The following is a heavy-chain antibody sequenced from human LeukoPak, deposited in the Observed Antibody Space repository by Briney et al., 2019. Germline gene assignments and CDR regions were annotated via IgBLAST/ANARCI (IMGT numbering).Heavy chain of an antibody. Sequence: ASVKVSCKASGGTFSSYAISWVRQAPGQGLEWMGGIIPIFGTANYAQKFQGRVTITADESTSTAYMELSSLRSEDTAVYYCARDHAYYYDSSTSGWFDPWGQGTLVTVSS. CDR1: GGTFSSYA. CDR2: IIPIFGTA. CDR3: ARDHAYYYDSSTSGWFDP. V-gene: IGHV1-69*13. D-gene: IGHD3-22*01. J-gene: IGHJ5*02.